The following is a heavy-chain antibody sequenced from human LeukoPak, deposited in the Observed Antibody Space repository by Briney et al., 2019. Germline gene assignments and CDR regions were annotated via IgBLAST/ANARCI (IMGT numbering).Heavy chain of an antibody. D-gene: IGHD4-11*01. CDR2: IYYSGST. V-gene: IGHV4-30-4*08. Sequence: SETLSLTCTVSGGSISSGDYYWSWIRQPPGKGLEWIGYIYYSGSTYYNPSLKSRVTISVDTSKNQFSLKLSSVTAADTAVYYCARGSFGYSNWRGTYNWFDPWGQGTLVTVSS. CDR1: GGSISSGDYY. J-gene: IGHJ5*02. CDR3: ARGSFGYSNWRGTYNWFDP.